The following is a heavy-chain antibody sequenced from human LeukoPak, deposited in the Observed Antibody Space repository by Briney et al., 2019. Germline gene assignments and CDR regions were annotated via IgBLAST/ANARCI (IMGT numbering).Heavy chain of an antibody. CDR3: ARDSSSYYGSFDY. J-gene: IGHJ4*02. D-gene: IGHD6-13*01. CDR1: GGSISSYY. V-gene: IGHV4-59*01. CDR2: IYYSGST. Sequence: KPSETLSLTCTVSGGSISSYYWSWIRQPPGKGLEWIRYIYYSGSTNYNPSLKSRVTISVDTSKNQFSLKVSSVTAADTAVYYCARDSSSYYGSFDYWGRGTLVTVSS.